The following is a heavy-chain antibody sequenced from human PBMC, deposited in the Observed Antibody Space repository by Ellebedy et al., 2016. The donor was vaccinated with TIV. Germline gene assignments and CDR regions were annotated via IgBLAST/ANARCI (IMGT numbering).Heavy chain of an antibody. Sequence: AASVKVSCKASGYNFVNYGITWVRQAPGQGLEWMGWINPDTGNPTYAQDFTGRFVFSLDTSVSTAYLEISSLKAEDTAMYFCVRDRRGAGPSQFGVDFWGQGTLVTVSS. V-gene: IGHV7-4-1*02. CDR2: INPDTGNP. D-gene: IGHD3-10*01. CDR1: GYNFVNYG. CDR3: VRDRRGAGPSQFGVDF. J-gene: IGHJ4*02.